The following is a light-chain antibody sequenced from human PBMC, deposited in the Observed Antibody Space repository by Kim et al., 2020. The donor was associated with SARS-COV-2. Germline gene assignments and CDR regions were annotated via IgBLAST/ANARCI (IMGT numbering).Light chain of an antibody. CDR2: LNSDGSH. CDR1: SGHSSYA. J-gene: IGLJ3*02. Sequence: GASIKLTWTLRSGHSSYAIAWHQQQPEKGPRYLMKLNSDGSHSKGDGIPDRFSGSSSGAERYLTISSLQSEDEADYYCQTWGNGSGFGGGTQLTVL. V-gene: IGLV4-69*01. CDR3: QTWGNGSG.